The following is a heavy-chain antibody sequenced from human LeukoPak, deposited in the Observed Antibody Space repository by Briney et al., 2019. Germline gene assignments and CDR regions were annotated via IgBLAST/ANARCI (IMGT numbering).Heavy chain of an antibody. J-gene: IGHJ4*02. V-gene: IGHV3-64*01. Sequence: GGSLRLSCAASGFTFSSYAMHWVRQAPGKGLEYVSAISIYGGDTYYANSVKGRFTISRDNSKNTLYLQMGSLRAEDMAVYYCARVLRDASGYYDYWGQGTLVTVSS. CDR1: GFTFSSYA. CDR3: ARVLRDASGYYDY. D-gene: IGHD3-22*01. CDR2: ISIYGGDT.